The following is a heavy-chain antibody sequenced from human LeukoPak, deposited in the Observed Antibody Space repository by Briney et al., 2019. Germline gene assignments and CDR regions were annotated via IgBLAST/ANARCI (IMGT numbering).Heavy chain of an antibody. CDR3: ATGKERDYFYMDV. V-gene: IGHV4-39*07. J-gene: IGHJ6*03. Sequence: PSETLSLTCTVSGGSISSSSYYWGWIRQPPGTGLDWIGIIYFSGSTLYNPSLSSRVTISLDRSKNQVSLRLTSVTAADTAVYYCATGKERDYFYMDVWAKGTTVTVSS. CDR2: IYFSGST. D-gene: IGHD1-26*01. CDR1: GGSISSSSYY.